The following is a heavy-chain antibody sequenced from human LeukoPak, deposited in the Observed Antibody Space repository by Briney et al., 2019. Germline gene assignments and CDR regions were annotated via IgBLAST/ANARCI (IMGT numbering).Heavy chain of an antibody. CDR1: GFTFSGYW. Sequence: GGSLRLSCAASGFTFSGYWMHWARQSPGKDLVWVSCINGDGSDTRYADSVKGRFTISRDNAKNTLYLQMNSMRVEDTAVYYCARDPRNKGFDPWGQGTLVTVSS. CDR3: ARDPRNKGFDP. CDR2: INGDGSDT. D-gene: IGHD1/OR15-1a*01. V-gene: IGHV3-74*01. J-gene: IGHJ5*02.